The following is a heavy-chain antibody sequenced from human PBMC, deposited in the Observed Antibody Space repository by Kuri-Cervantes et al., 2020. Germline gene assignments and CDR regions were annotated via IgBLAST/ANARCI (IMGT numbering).Heavy chain of an antibody. D-gene: IGHD3-10*01. Sequence: GESLKISCKGSGYSFTSYWIGWVRQMPGKGLEWMGIIYTGDSDTRYSPSFQGQVTISADKSISTAYLQWSSLKASDTAMYYCAGQGEGITMVRGIGGWFDPWGQGTLVTVSS. CDR2: IYTGDSDT. J-gene: IGHJ5*02. CDR1: GYSFTSYW. CDR3: AGQGEGITMVRGIGGWFDP. V-gene: IGHV5-51*01.